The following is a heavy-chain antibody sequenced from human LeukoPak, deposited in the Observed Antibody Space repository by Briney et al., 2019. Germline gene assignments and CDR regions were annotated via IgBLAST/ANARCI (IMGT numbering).Heavy chain of an antibody. D-gene: IGHD3-16*02. Sequence: SVKVSCKASGGTFSSYAISWVRQAPGQGLEWMGGIIPIFGTANYAQKFQGRVTITADKSTSTAYMELSSLRSEDTAVYYCARGDIVWIPRWTTRWFDPWGQGTLVTVSS. V-gene: IGHV1-69*06. CDR2: IIPIFGTA. CDR3: ARGDIVWIPRWTTRWFDP. J-gene: IGHJ5*02. CDR1: GGTFSSYA.